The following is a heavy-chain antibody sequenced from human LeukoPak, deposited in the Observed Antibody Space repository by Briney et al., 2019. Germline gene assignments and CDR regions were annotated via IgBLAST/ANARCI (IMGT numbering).Heavy chain of an antibody. V-gene: IGHV1-46*01. CDR3: ARDQEAFDY. Sequence: ASVKVSCKASGYSFTSNYKHWVRQAPGQGLEWMGMIYPRDGSTSYAQKFQGRVTVTRDTSTSTVHMELSGLRSEDTAVYYCARDQEAFDYWGQGTQVTVSS. J-gene: IGHJ4*02. CDR1: GYSFTSNY. CDR2: IYPRDGST.